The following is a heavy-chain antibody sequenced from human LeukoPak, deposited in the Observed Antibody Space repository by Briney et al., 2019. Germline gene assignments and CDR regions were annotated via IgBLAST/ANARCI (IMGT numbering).Heavy chain of an antibody. D-gene: IGHD1-26*01. CDR3: ARVSGTYYYYGMDV. CDR2: INHSGST. Sequence: SETLSLTCAVYGGSFSGCYWSWIRQPPGKGLEWIWEINHSGSTNYNPSLKSRVTISVDTSKNQFSLKLSSVTAADTAVYYCARVSGTYYYYGMDVWGQGTTVTVSS. V-gene: IGHV4-34*01. J-gene: IGHJ6*02. CDR1: GGSFSGCY.